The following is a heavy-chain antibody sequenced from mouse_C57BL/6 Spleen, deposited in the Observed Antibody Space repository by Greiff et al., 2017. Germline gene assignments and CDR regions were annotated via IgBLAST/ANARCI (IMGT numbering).Heavy chain of an antibody. CDR3: ARVDDYALGYGD. V-gene: IGHV1-59*01. CDR2: IDPSDSYT. J-gene: IGHJ4*01. D-gene: IGHD2-4*01. Sequence: QVQLQQPGAELVRPGTSVKLSCKASGYTFTSYWMHWVKQRPGQGLEWIGVIDPSDSYTNYNQKFKGKATLTVDTSSSTAYMQLSSLTSEDSAVYYCARVDDYALGYGDWGQGTSVTVSP. CDR1: GYTFTSYW.